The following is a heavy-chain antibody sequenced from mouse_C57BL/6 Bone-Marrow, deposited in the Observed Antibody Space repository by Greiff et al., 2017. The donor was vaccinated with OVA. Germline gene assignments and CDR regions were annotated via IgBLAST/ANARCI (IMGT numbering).Heavy chain of an antibody. D-gene: IGHD1-1*01. CDR2: IYPRSGNT. CDR1: GYTFTSYG. J-gene: IGHJ1*03. Sequence: QVQLQQSGAELARPGASVKLSCKASGYTFTSYGISWVKQRPGQGLEWIGEIYPRSGNTYYNEKFKGKATLTADKSSSTAYMELRSLTSEDSAVYFCARRNYYGSSLYWYFDVWGTGTTVTVSS. V-gene: IGHV1-81*01. CDR3: ARRNYYGSSLYWYFDV.